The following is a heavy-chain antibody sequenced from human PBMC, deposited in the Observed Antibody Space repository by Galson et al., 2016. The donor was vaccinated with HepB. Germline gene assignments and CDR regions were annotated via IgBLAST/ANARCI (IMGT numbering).Heavy chain of an antibody. CDR1: GDSVSSGGYY. CDR3: ARGFDFRGGLDS. V-gene: IGHV4-61*08. CDR2: VYSTGSI. Sequence: SETLSLTCTVSGDSVSSGGYYWSWIRQSPGKGLEWIGFVYSTGSINYKPSLKGRVTISVDTSKNQFSLRLKSVSAADTAIYYRARGFDFRGGLDSWGQGTLVTVTS. J-gene: IGHJ4*02. D-gene: IGHD3-3*01.